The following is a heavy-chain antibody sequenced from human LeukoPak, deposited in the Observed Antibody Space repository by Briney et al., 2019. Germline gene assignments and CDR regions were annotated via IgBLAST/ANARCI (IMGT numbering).Heavy chain of an antibody. CDR2: ISPSNGYT. J-gene: IGHJ4*02. D-gene: IGHD4-23*01. V-gene: IGHV1-18*01. CDR3: ARDSYYGGHFAFFEH. Sequence: ASVKVSCKTSGYTFTNFRIHWVRQAPGQGFEWMGWISPSNGYTEYEQKLQGRLTMTTDTSTTTAHMELRSLTFDDTATYYCARDSYYGGHFAFFEHWGQGTLVTVSS. CDR1: GYTFTNFR.